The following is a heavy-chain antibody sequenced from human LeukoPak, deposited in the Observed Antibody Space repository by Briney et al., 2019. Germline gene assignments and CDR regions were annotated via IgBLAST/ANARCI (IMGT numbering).Heavy chain of an antibody. CDR3: ARDAYCSSTSCYEIDY. CDR1: GFTFSSYG. V-gene: IGHV3-33*08. D-gene: IGHD2-2*01. CDR2: IWYDGSNK. J-gene: IGHJ4*02. Sequence: GGSLRLSCAASGFTFSSYGMHWVRQAPGKGLEWVAVIWYDGSNKYYADSVKGRLTISRDNSKNTLYLQMNSLRAEDTAVYYCARDAYCSSTSCYEIDYWGQGTLVTVSS.